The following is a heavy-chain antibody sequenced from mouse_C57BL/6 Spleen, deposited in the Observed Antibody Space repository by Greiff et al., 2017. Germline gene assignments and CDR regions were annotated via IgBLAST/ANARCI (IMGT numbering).Heavy chain of an antibody. D-gene: IGHD1-2*01. CDR2: IYPGDGDT. J-gene: IGHJ4*01. CDR1: GYAFSSSW. CDR3: ARNGPHYYAMDY. Sequence: QVQLKQSGPELVQPGASVKISCKASGYAFSSSWMNWVKQRPGKGLEWIGRIYPGDGDTNYNGKFKGKATLTAAKSSSTAYMQLSSLTSKDSAIYFCARNGPHYYAMDYWGQGTSVTVSS. V-gene: IGHV1-82*01.